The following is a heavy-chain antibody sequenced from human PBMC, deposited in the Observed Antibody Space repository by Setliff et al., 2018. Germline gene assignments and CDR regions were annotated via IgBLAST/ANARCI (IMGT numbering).Heavy chain of an antibody. CDR3: AAVGTAAGGGWFDP. Sequence: SETLSLTCTVSGGSIRDYYWNWIRQSPGKGLEWIGYIYYRGSTNYNSSLKSRVTISIDKSKNQFSLKLSSATAADTAVYFCAAVGTAAGGGWFDPWGRGTLVTSPQ. V-gene: IGHV4-59*01. J-gene: IGHJ5*02. D-gene: IGHD2-15*01. CDR2: IYYRGST. CDR1: GGSIRDYY.